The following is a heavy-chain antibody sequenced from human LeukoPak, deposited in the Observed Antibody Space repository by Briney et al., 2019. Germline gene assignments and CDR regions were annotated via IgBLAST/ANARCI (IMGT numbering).Heavy chain of an antibody. V-gene: IGHV3-7*01. Sequence: PGGSLRLSCAASGFTFSNYWMWWVRQAPGKGLEWVANIKKDGSEKYSVDSVKGRFTISRDNAKTSLYLQMNSLRAEDTAVYYCARHLSGITGYTYGRGIDYWGQGTLVTVSS. CDR2: IKKDGSEK. J-gene: IGHJ4*02. CDR3: ARHLSGITGYTYGRGIDY. D-gene: IGHD5-18*01. CDR1: GFTFSNYW.